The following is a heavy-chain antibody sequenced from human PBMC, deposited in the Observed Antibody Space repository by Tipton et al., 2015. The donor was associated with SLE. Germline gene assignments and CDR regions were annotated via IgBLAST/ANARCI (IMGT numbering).Heavy chain of an antibody. CDR1: GFTFSSYA. J-gene: IGHJ4*02. D-gene: IGHD6-19*01. V-gene: IGHV3-30*04. CDR3: ARDLLGSGLYGFDY. CDR2: ISYDGSNK. Sequence: SLRLSCAASGFTFSSYAMHWVRQAPGKGLEWVAVISYDGSNKYYADSVKGRFTISRDNSKNTLYLQMNSLRAEDTAVYYCARDLLGSGLYGFDYWGQGTLVSVSS.